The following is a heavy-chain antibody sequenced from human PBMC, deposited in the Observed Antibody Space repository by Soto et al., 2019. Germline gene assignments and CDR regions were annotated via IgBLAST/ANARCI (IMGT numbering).Heavy chain of an antibody. CDR2: INPFKGDT. J-gene: IGHJ3*01. CDR3: ARVKVPAAILGAFDL. V-gene: IGHV1-18*01. D-gene: IGHD2-2*02. Sequence: QVQLVQSGAEMKKPGASVKVSCKASGYTFSTYGITWVRQAPGQGLDWMGWINPFKGDTNSAARFQDRVTMTTDTSTRTAYMELRSLRSDDTAVYYCARVKVPAAILGAFDLGGQGTLVTVSS. CDR1: GYTFSTYG.